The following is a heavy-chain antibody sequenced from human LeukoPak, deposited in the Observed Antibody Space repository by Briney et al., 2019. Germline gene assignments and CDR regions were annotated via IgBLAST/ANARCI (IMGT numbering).Heavy chain of an antibody. J-gene: IGHJ4*02. CDR2: IIPIFGTA. CDR3: ETYYYDSSGYLGVDY. V-gene: IGHV1-69*13. D-gene: IGHD3-22*01. Sequence: SVKVSCKASGYTFTSYGISWVRQAPGQGLEWMGGIIPIFGTANYAQKFQGRVTITADESTSTAYMELSSLRSEDTAVYYCETYYYDSSGYLGVDYWGQGTLVTVSS. CDR1: GYTFTSYG.